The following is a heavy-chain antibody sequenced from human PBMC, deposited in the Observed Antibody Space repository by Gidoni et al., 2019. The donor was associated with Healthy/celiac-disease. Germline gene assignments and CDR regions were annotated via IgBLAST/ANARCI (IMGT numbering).Heavy chain of an antibody. V-gene: IGHV3-48*03. J-gene: IGHJ4*02. CDR1: GFTLSSYE. D-gene: IGHD4-17*01. CDR3: AKLTTVTTAFDY. Sequence: EVQLVESGGGLVQPGGSLRLYCAASGFTLSSYEMNWVRQAPGKVLEWVSYISSSGSTIYYAYSVKGRFTISRDNAKNSLHLQMNSLRAEDTAVYYCAKLTTVTTAFDYWGQGTLVTVSS. CDR2: ISSSGSTI.